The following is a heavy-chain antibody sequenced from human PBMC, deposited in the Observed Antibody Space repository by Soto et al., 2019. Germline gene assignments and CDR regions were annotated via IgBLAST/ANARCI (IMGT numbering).Heavy chain of an antibody. CDR3: ARELKYCSSTSCYSGWFDP. CDR2: ISYDGSNK. Sequence: GGSLRLSCAASGFTFSSYAMHWVRQAPGKGLEWVAVISYDGSNKYYADSVKGRFTISRDNSKNTLYLQMNSLRAEDTAVYYCARELKYCSSTSCYSGWFDPWGQGTLATVSS. D-gene: IGHD2-2*01. J-gene: IGHJ5*02. V-gene: IGHV3-30-3*01. CDR1: GFTFSSYA.